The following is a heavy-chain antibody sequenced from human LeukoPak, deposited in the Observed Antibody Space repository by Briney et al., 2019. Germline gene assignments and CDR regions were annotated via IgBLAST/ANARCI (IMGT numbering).Heavy chain of an antibody. D-gene: IGHD6-13*01. CDR1: GFRFGTFG. CDR3: AKQASSHLEAYFDY. J-gene: IGHJ4*02. Sequence: GGSLRLSCAASGFRFGTFGMSWVRQAPGKGLEWVSGITGSGGSTYYADSVKGRFTISRDNSKNTLYLQMNSLRAEDTAVYYYAKQASSHLEAYFDYWGQGTLVTVSS. V-gene: IGHV3-23*01. CDR2: ITGSGGST.